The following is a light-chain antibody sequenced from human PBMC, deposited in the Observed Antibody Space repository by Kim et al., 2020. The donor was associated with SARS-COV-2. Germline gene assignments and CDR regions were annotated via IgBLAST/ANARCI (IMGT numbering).Light chain of an antibody. CDR2: KAS. Sequence: DIQMTQSPSTLSASVGDRVTITCRASQSISSWLAWYQQKPGKAPKLPIYKASSLESGVPSKFSGSGSGTEFTLTISSLQPDDFATYYCQQYNSYSPYTFGQGTKLEI. CDR3: QQYNSYSPYT. CDR1: QSISSW. V-gene: IGKV1-5*03. J-gene: IGKJ2*01.